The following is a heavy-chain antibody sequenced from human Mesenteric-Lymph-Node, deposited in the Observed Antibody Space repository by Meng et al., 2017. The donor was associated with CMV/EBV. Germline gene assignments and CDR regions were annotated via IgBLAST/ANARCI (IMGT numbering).Heavy chain of an antibody. CDR3: ARDPWPAATRLYYCNGMDV. Sequence: GESLKISCAASGFTFSSYWMHWVRQAPGKGLEWISYISIRGNMIYYADSVEGRFTISRDDANKSVYLHMSSLRIEDTAVYYCARDPWPAATRLYYCNGMDVWGQGTTVTVSS. CDR1: GFTFSSYW. D-gene: IGHD2-2*01. V-gene: IGHV3-48*04. J-gene: IGHJ6*02. CDR2: ISIRGNMI.